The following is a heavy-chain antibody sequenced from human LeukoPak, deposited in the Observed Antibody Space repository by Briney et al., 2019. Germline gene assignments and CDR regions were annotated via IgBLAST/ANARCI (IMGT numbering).Heavy chain of an antibody. CDR1: TFIFTRYA. D-gene: IGHD3-10*01. V-gene: IGHV3-23*01. J-gene: IGHJ4*02. Sequence: PGGSLRLSCAASTFIFTRYAISWVRQAPGKGLEWVSGFSRSGGSGTYYTDSVKGRFTISRDNSKKTVYLQMNSLRAEDTAVYYCAIIGLDSWYGGDFWGQGTLVTVSS. CDR2: FSRSGGSGT. CDR3: AIIGLDSWYGGDF.